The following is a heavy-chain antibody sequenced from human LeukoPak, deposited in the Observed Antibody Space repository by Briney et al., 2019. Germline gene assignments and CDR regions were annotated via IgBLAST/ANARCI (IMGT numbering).Heavy chain of an antibody. CDR3: ARGNFWSGYYTGYYYYGMDV. CDR2: IIPIFGTA. CDR1: GGTFSSYA. D-gene: IGHD3-3*01. Sequence: SVKVSCKASGGTFSSYAISWVRQAPGQGLEWMGGIIPIFGTANYAQKFQGRVTITADESTSTAYMELSSLRSEDTAVYYCARGNFWSGYYTGYYYYGMDVWGQGTTVTVSS. J-gene: IGHJ6*02. V-gene: IGHV1-69*13.